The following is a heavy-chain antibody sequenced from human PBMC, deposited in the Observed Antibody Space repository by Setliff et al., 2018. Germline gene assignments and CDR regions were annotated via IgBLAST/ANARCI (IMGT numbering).Heavy chain of an antibody. CDR3: VAVRWNNPTV. V-gene: IGHV3-21*01. Sequence: PGGSLRLSCVASGFNLNVYTMEWVRQAPGKGLEWVSSISSNSNYIYDADSLKGRFTISRDNAKNTLYLQMNSLRAEDTAVFYCVAVRWNNPTVWGQGTLVTV. J-gene: IGHJ4*02. D-gene: IGHD6-19*01. CDR2: ISSNSNYI. CDR1: GFNLNVYT.